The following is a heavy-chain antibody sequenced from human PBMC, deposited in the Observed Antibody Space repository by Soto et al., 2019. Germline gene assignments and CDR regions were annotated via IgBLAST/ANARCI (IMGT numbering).Heavy chain of an antibody. CDR2: IYHSGTT. D-gene: IGHD2-15*01. J-gene: IGHJ4*02. V-gene: IGHV4-38-2*02. CDR3: ARVGSKSYVMLDY. CDR1: FDSIINGYY. Sequence: PSESLSLTCSVSFDSIINGYYWACIRQPPGKGLEWIGSIYHSGTTYYNPSLKSRVTISVDTSTNQFSLKLSSVTAADTAVYYCARVGSKSYVMLDYWGQGTMVTVSS.